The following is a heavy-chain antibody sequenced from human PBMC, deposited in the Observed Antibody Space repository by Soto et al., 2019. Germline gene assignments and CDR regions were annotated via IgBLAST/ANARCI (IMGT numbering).Heavy chain of an antibody. D-gene: IGHD1-26*01. CDR2: ISDSGGTS. CDR3: ATRPIALLTFDY. J-gene: IGHJ4*02. Sequence: EVQLVDSGGGLVQPGGSLRLSCAASGFIFSNYVMSWVRQAPGKGLEWVSSISDSGGTSYYADSVKGRFTISRDNSKNTLYLQMNSLRAEDTAIYYWATRPIALLTFDYWGQGALVTVSS. CDR1: GFIFSNYV. V-gene: IGHV3-23*04.